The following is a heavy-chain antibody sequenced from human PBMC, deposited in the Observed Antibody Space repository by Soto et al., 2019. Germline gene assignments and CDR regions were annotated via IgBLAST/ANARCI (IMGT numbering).Heavy chain of an antibody. Sequence: ASVKGSCKASGYTFTSYGISWVRQAPGQGLEWMGWISAYNGNTNYAQKLQGRVTMTTDTSTSTAYMELRSLRSDDTAVYYCARGYDFWSGYHTRILGYYYYMDVWGKGTTVTVSS. CDR3: ARGYDFWSGYHTRILGYYYYMDV. D-gene: IGHD3-3*01. J-gene: IGHJ6*03. CDR1: GYTFTSYG. V-gene: IGHV1-18*01. CDR2: ISAYNGNT.